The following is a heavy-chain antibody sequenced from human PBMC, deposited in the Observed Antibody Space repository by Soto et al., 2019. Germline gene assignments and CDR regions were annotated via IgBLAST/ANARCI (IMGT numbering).Heavy chain of an antibody. J-gene: IGHJ4*02. CDR3: ARDKNYDSSTFDY. Sequence: QVQLVESGGGLVKPGGSLRLSCAASGFTFSDYYMSWIRQGPGKGLEWISYISRTGSLTYYAASVEGRFTISRDNTKNSLYLHMNSLRAEDTALYYCARDKNYDSSTFDYWGQGTLVTVSS. D-gene: IGHD3-22*01. V-gene: IGHV3-11*01. CDR2: ISRTGSLT. CDR1: GFTFSDYY.